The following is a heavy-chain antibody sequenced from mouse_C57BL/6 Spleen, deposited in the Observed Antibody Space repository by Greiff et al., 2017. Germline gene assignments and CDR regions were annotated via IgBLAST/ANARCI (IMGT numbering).Heavy chain of an antibody. CDR3: ARTGTGALGY. V-gene: IGHV1-69*01. J-gene: IGHJ4*01. D-gene: IGHD4-1*01. Sequence: QVQLQQSGAELVMPGASVKLSCKASGYTFTSYWMHWVKQRPGQGLEWIGEIDPSDSYTNYNQKFKGKSTLTVDKSSSTAYMQLSSLTSEDSAVYYCARTGTGALGYWGQGTSVTVSS. CDR2: IDPSDSYT. CDR1: GYTFTSYW.